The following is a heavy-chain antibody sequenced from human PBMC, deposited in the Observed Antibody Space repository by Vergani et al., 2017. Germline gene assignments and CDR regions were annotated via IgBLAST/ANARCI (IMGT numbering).Heavy chain of an antibody. CDR2: ISGRGGST. Sequence: EVQLLESGGDLVQPGGSLRLSCTASGFIFSTYAMSWVRQAPGKGLEWVSAISGRGGSTYYADSVKGRFTISRDNSKNTRYLQMNSLRAEDTAVYYCAQTGYSSSWYGPNWFDPWGQGTLVTVSS. D-gene: IGHD6-13*01. V-gene: IGHV3-23*01. J-gene: IGHJ5*02. CDR3: AQTGYSSSWYGPNWFDP. CDR1: GFIFSTYA.